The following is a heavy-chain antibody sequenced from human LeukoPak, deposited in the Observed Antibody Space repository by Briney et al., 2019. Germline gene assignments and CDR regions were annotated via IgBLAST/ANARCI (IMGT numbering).Heavy chain of an antibody. Sequence: PGGSLRLSCAASGFTFSSYAMSWVRQAPGKGLEWVSAISGSGGSTYYADSVKGRFTISGDNSKNTLYLQMNSLRAEDTAVYYCANLDHRLRFLEWHRPDYWGQGTLVTVPS. CDR1: GFTFSSYA. D-gene: IGHD3-3*01. CDR3: ANLDHRLRFLEWHRPDY. J-gene: IGHJ4*02. CDR2: ISGSGGST. V-gene: IGHV3-23*01.